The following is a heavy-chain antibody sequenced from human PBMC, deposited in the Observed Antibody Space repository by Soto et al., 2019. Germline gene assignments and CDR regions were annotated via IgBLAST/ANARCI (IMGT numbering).Heavy chain of an antibody. CDR1: GFTFSSYA. V-gene: IGHV3-23*01. CDR3: AKAAQYSSGKSPDY. CDR2: ISGSGGST. Sequence: HPGGSLRLSCAASGFTFSSYAMSWVRQAPGKGLEWVSAISGSGGSTYYADSVKGRFTISRDNSKNTLYLQMNSLRAEDTAVYYCAKAAQYSSGKSPDYWGQGTLVTVSS. J-gene: IGHJ4*02. D-gene: IGHD6-19*01.